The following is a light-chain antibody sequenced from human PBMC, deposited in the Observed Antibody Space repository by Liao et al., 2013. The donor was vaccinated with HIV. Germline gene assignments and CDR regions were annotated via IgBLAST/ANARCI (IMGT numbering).Light chain of an antibody. CDR2: QDT. Sequence: SYELTQPPSVSVSPGQTAFISCSGDKLGDKYVNWFQQRPGQSPVLVIYQDTKRPSGIPERFSGSNSGNTATLTISGTQAMDEADYYCQAWDSSISYVFGTGTKVTVL. CDR3: QAWDSSISYV. V-gene: IGLV3-1*01. J-gene: IGLJ1*01. CDR1: KLGDKY.